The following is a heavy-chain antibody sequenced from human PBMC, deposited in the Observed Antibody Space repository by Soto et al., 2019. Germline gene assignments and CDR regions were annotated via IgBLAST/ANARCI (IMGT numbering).Heavy chain of an antibody. CDR1: GYTLTGLS. CDR3: ATAAMVRGVSHIYYYYYMDV. J-gene: IGHJ6*03. Sequence: ASVKVSCKVSGYTLTGLSMPWVRQAPGKGLEWMGGFDPEDGETIYAQKFQGRVTMTEDTSTDTAYMELSSLRSEDTAVYYCATAAMVRGVSHIYYYYYMDVWGKGTTVTVSS. D-gene: IGHD3-10*01. CDR2: FDPEDGET. V-gene: IGHV1-24*01.